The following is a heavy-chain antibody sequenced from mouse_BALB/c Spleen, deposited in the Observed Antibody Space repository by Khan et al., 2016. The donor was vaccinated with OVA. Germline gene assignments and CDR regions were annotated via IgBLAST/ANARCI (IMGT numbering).Heavy chain of an antibody. CDR3: ARTNYFGYTFAY. D-gene: IGHD1-2*01. J-gene: IGHJ3*01. CDR2: ISPGSGDT. CDR1: GYSFTDYY. V-gene: IGHV1-77*01. Sequence: QVQLKQSGAELARPGASVKLSCKASGYSFTDYYINWVKQRTGQGLEWIGEISPGSGDTYYNEKFKGKATLTADKSSSPAYMQPSSPPSEASAVYFCARTNYFGYTFAYWGQGTLVTVSA.